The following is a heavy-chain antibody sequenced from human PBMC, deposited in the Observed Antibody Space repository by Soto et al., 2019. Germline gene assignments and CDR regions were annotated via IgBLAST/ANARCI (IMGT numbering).Heavy chain of an antibody. V-gene: IGHV1-69*08. CDR2: IIPILGIA. J-gene: IGHJ4*02. Sequence: QVQLVQSGAEVKKPGSSVKVSCKASGGTFSSYTISWVRQAPGQGLEWMGRIIPILGIANYAQKFQGRVTITADKYTSTAYMELSSLRSEDTAVYYCAREGGSSVFDYWGQGTLVTVSS. CDR3: AREGGSSVFDY. CDR1: GGTFSSYT. D-gene: IGHD1-26*01.